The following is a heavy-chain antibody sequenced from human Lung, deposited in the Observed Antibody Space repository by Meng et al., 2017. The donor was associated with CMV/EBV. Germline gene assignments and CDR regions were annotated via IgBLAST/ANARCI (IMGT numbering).Heavy chain of an antibody. CDR1: GGSISSSSYY. D-gene: IGHD3-10*01. J-gene: IGHJ6*02. CDR3: ASKPDYYGSGSYYYYGTDF. V-gene: IGHV4-39*07. CDR2: IYYSGST. Sequence: SXTXSLXXTVSGGSISSSSYYWGWIRQPPGKGLEWIGSIYYSGSTYYNPSLKSRVTISVDTSKNQFSLKLSSVTAADTAVYYCASKPDYYGSGSYYYYGTDFXGQGXTVTVSS.